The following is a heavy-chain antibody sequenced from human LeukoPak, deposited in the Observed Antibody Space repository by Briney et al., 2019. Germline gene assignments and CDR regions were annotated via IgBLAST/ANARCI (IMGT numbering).Heavy chain of an antibody. Sequence: GGSLRLSCAASGLTFTNYSMNWVRQAPGMGLEGVSSISRSSRYIDYADSVKGRFTVSRDNAKNSLFLQMNSLRVEDTAVYYCATYDNWVAGDVWGQGTTVSVSS. J-gene: IGHJ6*02. CDR3: ATYDNWVAGDV. V-gene: IGHV3-21*06. CDR2: ISRSSRYI. D-gene: IGHD1-20*01. CDR1: GLTFTNYS.